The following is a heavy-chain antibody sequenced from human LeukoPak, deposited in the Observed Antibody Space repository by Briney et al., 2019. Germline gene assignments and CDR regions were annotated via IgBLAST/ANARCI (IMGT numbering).Heavy chain of an antibody. J-gene: IGHJ6*02. Sequence: ASVKVSCKASGYTFTSYGISWVRQAPGQGLEWMGWISAYNGNTNYAQKLQGRVTMTTDTSTSTAYMELRSLRSDDTAVYYCARDNGVWVTIFGVVTPDYYYYGMDVWGQGTTVTVSS. CDR3: ARDNGVWVTIFGVVTPDYYYYGMDV. CDR2: ISAYNGNT. D-gene: IGHD3-3*01. CDR1: GYTFTSYG. V-gene: IGHV1-18*01.